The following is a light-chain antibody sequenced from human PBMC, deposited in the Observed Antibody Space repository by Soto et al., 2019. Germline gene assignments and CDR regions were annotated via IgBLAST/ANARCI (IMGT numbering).Light chain of an antibody. CDR2: EVS. V-gene: IGLV2-14*01. Sequence: QSVLTQPASVAGSPGQSITISCTGTSSDLGGYNYVSWYQQHPGKAPKLMIYEVSNRPSGVSNRFSGSKSGNTASLTISGPQAEDEADYYCSSYTISTTLVFGTGTKVTVL. J-gene: IGLJ1*01. CDR3: SSYTISTTLV. CDR1: SSDLGGYNY.